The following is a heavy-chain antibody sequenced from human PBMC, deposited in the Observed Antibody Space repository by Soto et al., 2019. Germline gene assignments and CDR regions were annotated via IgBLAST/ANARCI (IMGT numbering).Heavy chain of an antibody. J-gene: IGHJ6*02. Sequence: QVQLVQSGAEVKKPGSSVKVSCKASGGTFSSYAISWVRQAPGQGLEWMGGIIPIFGTANYAQKFQGRVTITADESTSTAYMELSSLRSEDTAVYYCARADGEASGIPRLYYYGMDVWGQGTTVTVSS. D-gene: IGHD6-13*01. CDR1: GGTFSSYA. V-gene: IGHV1-69*01. CDR3: ARADGEASGIPRLYYYGMDV. CDR2: IIPIFGTA.